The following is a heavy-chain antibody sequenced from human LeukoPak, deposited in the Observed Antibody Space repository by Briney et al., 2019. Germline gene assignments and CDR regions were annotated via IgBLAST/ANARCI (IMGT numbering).Heavy chain of an antibody. CDR2: IKQDGSEK. V-gene: IGHV3-7*01. D-gene: IGHD2-15*01. CDR3: AGTNGYCSGGKCSEYYYYYGMDV. Sequence: GGSLRLSCAASGFTFSTYWMSWVRQAPGKGLEWVANIKQDGSEKRYVDSVKGRFTISRDNAKNSVYLQMNSLRAEDTAVYYCAGTNGYCSGGKCSEYYYYYGMDVWGQGTTVTVSS. CDR1: GFTFSTYW. J-gene: IGHJ6*02.